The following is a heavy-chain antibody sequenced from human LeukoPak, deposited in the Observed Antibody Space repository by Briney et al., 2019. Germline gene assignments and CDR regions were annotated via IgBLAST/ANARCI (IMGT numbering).Heavy chain of an antibody. CDR1: GFTFISYA. D-gene: IGHD6-13*01. Sequence: GGSLRLSCAASGFTFISYAMTWVRQAPGKGLEWVSSLSGSGGSTYYADSVKGRFTISRDNSKNTLYLKMNSLRAEDTAVYFCAKIATAGYYSYSMDVWGKGTTVTVSS. V-gene: IGHV3-23*01. J-gene: IGHJ6*03. CDR2: LSGSGGST. CDR3: AKIATAGYYSYSMDV.